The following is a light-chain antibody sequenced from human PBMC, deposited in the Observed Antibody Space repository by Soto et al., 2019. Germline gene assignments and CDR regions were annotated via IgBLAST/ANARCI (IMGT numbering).Light chain of an antibody. Sequence: QSALTQPASVSGSPGQSITLSCTGTSSDVGSYSLVSWYQQHPGKAPKLMIYEDSKRPSGVSNRFSGSKSGNTASLTISGLQAEDEADYYCCSYADRSNGVFGGGTQLTVL. CDR3: CSYADRSNGV. J-gene: IGLJ3*02. CDR2: EDS. CDR1: SSDVGSYSL. V-gene: IGLV2-23*01.